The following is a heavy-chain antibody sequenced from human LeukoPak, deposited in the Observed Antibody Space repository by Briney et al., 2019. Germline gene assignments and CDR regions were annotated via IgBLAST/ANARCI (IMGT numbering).Heavy chain of an antibody. D-gene: IGHD2-21*01. CDR1: GFTFSSYW. J-gene: IGHJ6*02. V-gene: IGHV3-7*01. CDR2: IKQDGSEK. Sequence: PGGSRRLSCTASGFTFSSYWMSWVRQAPGKGLEWVANIKQDGSEKDYVDSVKGRFTISRDNAKNSLYLQMNSLRAEDTAVYYCARYCGGDCYGMDVWGQGTTVTVSS. CDR3: ARYCGGDCYGMDV.